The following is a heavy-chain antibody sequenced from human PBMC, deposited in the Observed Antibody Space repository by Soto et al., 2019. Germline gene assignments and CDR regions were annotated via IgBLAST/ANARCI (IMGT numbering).Heavy chain of an antibody. CDR1: GFTFSSYS. CDR3: ARDPYDILTGVDY. CDR2: ISSSSSTI. J-gene: IGHJ4*02. V-gene: IGHV3-48*01. D-gene: IGHD3-9*01. Sequence: QPGGSLRLSCAASGFTFSSYSMNWVRQAPGKGLEWVSYISSSSSTIYYADSVKGRFTISRDNAKNSLYLQMNSLRAEDTAVYYCARDPYDILTGVDYWGQGTLVTVSS.